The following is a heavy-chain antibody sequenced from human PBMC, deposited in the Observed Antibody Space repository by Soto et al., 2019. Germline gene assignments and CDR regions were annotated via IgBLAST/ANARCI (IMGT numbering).Heavy chain of an antibody. CDR2: IIPIFGTA. J-gene: IGHJ5*02. Sequence: SVKVSCKASGGTFSSYAISWVRQAPGQGLEWMGGIIPIFGTANYAQKFQGRVTITADESTSTAYMELSSLRSEDTAVYYCARDSSTIFGVVIPNWFDPWGQGTQVTVSS. CDR3: ARDSSTIFGVVIPNWFDP. V-gene: IGHV1-69*13. CDR1: GGTFSSYA. D-gene: IGHD3-3*01.